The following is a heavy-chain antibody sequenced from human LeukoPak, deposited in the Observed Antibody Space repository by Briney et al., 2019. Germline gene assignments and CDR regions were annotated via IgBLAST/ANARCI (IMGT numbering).Heavy chain of an antibody. V-gene: IGHV3-30-3*01. Sequence: GGSLRLSCAASGFTFRNYVIHWVRQAPGKGLEWVAVTSSDLNVKLYADSVKGRFTISRDNSRSTLYLQMNSLRPEDTAIYYCAREGYYGXGGPPXLYFXXXXQGTLVTVSS. J-gene: IGHJ4*02. CDR1: GFTFRNYV. D-gene: IGHD3-10*01. CDR2: TSSDLNVK. CDR3: AREGYYGXGGPPXLYFXX.